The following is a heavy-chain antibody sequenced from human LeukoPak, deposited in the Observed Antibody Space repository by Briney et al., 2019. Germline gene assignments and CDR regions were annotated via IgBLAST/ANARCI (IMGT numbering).Heavy chain of an antibody. CDR2: IKSKTDGGTT. V-gene: IGHV3-15*01. CDR3: TTVGYYYDSSGYSPFYY. D-gene: IGHD3-22*01. Sequence: GRSLRLSCAASRFTFSNAWMSWVRQAPGKGLEWVGRIKSKTDGGTTDYAVPVKGRFTISRHDSKNTLYLQMNSLKTEDTAVYYCTTVGYYYDSSGYSPFYYWGQGTLVTVSS. CDR1: RFTFSNAW. J-gene: IGHJ4*02.